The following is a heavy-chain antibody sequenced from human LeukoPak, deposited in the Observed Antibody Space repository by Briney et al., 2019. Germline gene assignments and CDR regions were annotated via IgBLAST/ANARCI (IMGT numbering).Heavy chain of an antibody. D-gene: IGHD2-2*02. V-gene: IGHV1-58*01. J-gene: IGHJ6*02. Sequence: GASVKVSCKASGFTFTSSAVQWVRQARGQRLEWMGWIVVGSGNTNYAQKFQERVTITRDMSTSTAYMELSSLRSEDTAVYYCAADALRDCSSTSCYNYYYYYGMDVWGQGTTVTVSS. CDR1: GFTFTSSA. CDR2: IVVGSGNT. CDR3: AADALRDCSSTSCYNYYYYYGMDV.